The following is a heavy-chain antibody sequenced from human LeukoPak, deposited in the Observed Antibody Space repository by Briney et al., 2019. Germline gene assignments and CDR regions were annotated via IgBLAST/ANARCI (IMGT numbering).Heavy chain of an antibody. CDR3: AREIVSSYYYNGMDV. CDR2: ISYSGNT. J-gene: IGHJ6*02. Sequence: SQTLSLTCTVSGGSISSTDSYWNWIRQPPGKGLEWIGFISYSGNTYSTPSLESRLTISIDTAKNQFSLSLSSVTAADTAVYFCAREIVSSYYYNGMDVWGQGTTVTVSS. CDR1: GGSISSTDSY. D-gene: IGHD5/OR15-5a*01. V-gene: IGHV4-30-4*01.